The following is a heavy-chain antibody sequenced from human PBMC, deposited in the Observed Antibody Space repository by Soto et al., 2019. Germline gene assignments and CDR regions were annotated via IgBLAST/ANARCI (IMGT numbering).Heavy chain of an antibody. CDR2: IIPIFGTA. V-gene: IGHV1-69*01. CDR1: GGTFSSYA. J-gene: IGHJ6*02. Sequence: QVQLVQSGAEVKKPGSSVKVSCKASGGTFSSYAISWVRQAPGQGLEWMGGIIPIFGTANYAQKFQGRVKITADESTSTADMELSSLRSEDTAVYYCARCGSYGGYYYYGMDVWGQGTTVTVSS. D-gene: IGHD1-26*01. CDR3: ARCGSYGGYYYYGMDV.